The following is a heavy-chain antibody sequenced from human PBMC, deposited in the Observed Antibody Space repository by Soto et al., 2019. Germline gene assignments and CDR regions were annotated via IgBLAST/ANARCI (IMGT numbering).Heavy chain of an antibody. J-gene: IGHJ4*02. CDR1: GYTFTNFG. D-gene: IGHD2-21*02. V-gene: IGHV1-18*01. Sequence: QVQLVQSGAEVKKPGASVKVSCKTSGYTFTNFGLSWVRQAPGQGLEWMGWISAYNGNTNYAQNSQGRVTMTTDTSTSKAYMELRSLRSDDTAVYYCAREVTPIDYWGQATLVTVSS. CDR3: AREVTPIDY. CDR2: ISAYNGNT.